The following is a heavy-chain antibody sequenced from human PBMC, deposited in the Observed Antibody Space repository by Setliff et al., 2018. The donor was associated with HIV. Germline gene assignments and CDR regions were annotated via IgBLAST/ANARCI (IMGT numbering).Heavy chain of an antibody. CDR3: AREIYGGNSRPFDY. Sequence: SSETLSLTCTVSGGSMTGYFWNWIRQSPGKGLEWIGYIYYNGDTNYNPTLNSRGTISVDTSKNQFSLKLTSVTAADTAVYYCAREIYGGNSRPFDYWGPGTLVTVSS. J-gene: IGHJ4*02. CDR1: GGSMTGYF. V-gene: IGHV4-59*01. CDR2: IYYNGDT. D-gene: IGHD4-17*01.